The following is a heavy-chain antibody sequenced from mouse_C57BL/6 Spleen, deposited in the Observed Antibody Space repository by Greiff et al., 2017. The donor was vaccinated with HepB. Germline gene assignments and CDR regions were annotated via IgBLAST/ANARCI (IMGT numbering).Heavy chain of an antibody. D-gene: IGHD2-1*01. Sequence: KATLTVDKSSSTAYMQLSSLTSEDSAVYYCARGVFGNYPKFDYWGQGTTLTVSS. J-gene: IGHJ2*01. CDR3: ARGVFGNYPKFDY. V-gene: IGHV1-69*02.